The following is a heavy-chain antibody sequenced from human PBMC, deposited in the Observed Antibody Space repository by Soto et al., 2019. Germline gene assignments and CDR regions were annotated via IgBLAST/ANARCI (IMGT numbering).Heavy chain of an antibody. J-gene: IGHJ4*02. CDR3: AKGMDYDFWSGYYKAGYFDY. CDR2: ISGSGGST. Sequence: PGGSLRLSCAASGFTFSSYAMSWVRQAPGKGLEWVSAISGSGGSTYYADSVKGRFTISRDNSKNTLYLQMNSLRAEDTAVYYCAKGMDYDFWSGYYKAGYFDYWGQGTLVTVSS. D-gene: IGHD3-3*01. CDR1: GFTFSSYA. V-gene: IGHV3-23*01.